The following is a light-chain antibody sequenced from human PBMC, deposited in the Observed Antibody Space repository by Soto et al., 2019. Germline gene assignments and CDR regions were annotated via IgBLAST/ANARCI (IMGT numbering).Light chain of an antibody. CDR2: RNN. V-gene: IGLV1-47*01. Sequence: QSALTQPPSASGTPGQRVTISCSGSSSNIGSNYVYWYQQLPGTAPKLLIYRNNQRPSGVPDRFSGSKSGTSASLAISGLRSEDEADYYCAACDDSLSVSYVFGTGTKVTVL. J-gene: IGLJ1*01. CDR3: AACDDSLSVSYV. CDR1: SSNIGSNY.